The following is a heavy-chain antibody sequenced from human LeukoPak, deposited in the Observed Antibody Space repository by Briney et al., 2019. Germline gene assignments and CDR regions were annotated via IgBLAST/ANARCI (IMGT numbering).Heavy chain of an antibody. V-gene: IGHV4-30-4*01. J-gene: IGHJ5*02. D-gene: IGHD3-22*01. Sequence: SETLSLACTVSGGSISSGDYYWSWIRQPPGKGLEWIAYMYYSGSTYYNPSLKSRVTMSADTSKNQLSLKLSSVTAADTAVYYCARPYYYDSRIDPWGQGILVTVSS. CDR3: ARPYYYDSRIDP. CDR1: GGSISSGDYY. CDR2: MYYSGST.